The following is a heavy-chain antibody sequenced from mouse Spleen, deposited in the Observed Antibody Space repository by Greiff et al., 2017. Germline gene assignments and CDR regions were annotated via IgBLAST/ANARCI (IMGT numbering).Heavy chain of an antibody. V-gene: IGHV3-6*01. CDR1: GYSITSGYY. CDR2: ISYDGSN. CDR3: ARGRYFDV. Sequence: EVQLQQSGPGLVKPSQSLSLTCSVPGYSITSGYYWNWIRQFPGNKLEWMGYISYDGSNNYNPSLKNRISITRDTSKNQFFLKLNSVTTEDTATYYCARGRYFDVCGTGTTVTVSS. J-gene: IGHJ1*03.